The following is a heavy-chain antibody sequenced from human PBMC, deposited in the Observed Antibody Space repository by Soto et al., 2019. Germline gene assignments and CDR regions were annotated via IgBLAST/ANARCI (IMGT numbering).Heavy chain of an antibody. D-gene: IGHD2-21*02. Sequence: QVQLQESGPGLVKPSETLSLTCTVSGGSLSSYYWGWIRQPPGKGLEWIGYSYYTGSTNYNPSLTSRVTISVHTSKHQFSLKLSAVTAADTAVYYGARGWGGHFPYWGQGTMVTVSS. J-gene: IGHJ4*02. CDR1: GGSLSSYY. CDR3: ARGWGGHFPY. CDR2: SYYTGST. V-gene: IGHV4-59*01.